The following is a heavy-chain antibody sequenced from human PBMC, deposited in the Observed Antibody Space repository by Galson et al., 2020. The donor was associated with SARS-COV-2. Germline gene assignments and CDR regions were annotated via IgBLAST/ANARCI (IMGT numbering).Heavy chain of an antibody. V-gene: IGHV3-33*01. CDR1: GFTFSSYG. CDR3: AREAIAVAGSGIDY. Sequence: GESLKISCAASGFTFSSYGMHWVRQAPGKGLEWVAVIWYDGSNKYYADSVKGRFTISRDNSKNTLYLQMNSLRAEDTAVYYCAREAIAVAGSGIDYWGQGTLVTVSS. CDR2: IWYDGSNK. D-gene: IGHD6-19*01. J-gene: IGHJ4*02.